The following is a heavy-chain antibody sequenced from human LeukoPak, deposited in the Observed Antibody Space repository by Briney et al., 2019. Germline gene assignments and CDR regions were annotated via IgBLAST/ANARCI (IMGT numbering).Heavy chain of an antibody. J-gene: IGHJ4*02. CDR1: GFTFNGHW. Sequence: GGSLRLSCEASGFTFNGHWMHWVRQAPGKGLEWVSGIKFNGASTGDADSVKGRFTISRDNAKNCLYLQMNNLRAEDTAWYYCGRGKDYGDFYFDSWGQGILVTVSS. CDR3: GRGKDYGDFYFDS. D-gene: IGHD4-17*01. V-gene: IGHV3-20*04. CDR2: IKFNGAST.